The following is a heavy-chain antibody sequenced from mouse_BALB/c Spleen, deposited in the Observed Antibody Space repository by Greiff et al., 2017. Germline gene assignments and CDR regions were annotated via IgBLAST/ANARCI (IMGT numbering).Heavy chain of an antibody. CDR3: ASFTTALFDY. D-gene: IGHD1-2*01. CDR1: GFAFSSYD. V-gene: IGHV5-12-1*01. CDR2: ISSGGGST. Sequence: VKVEESGGGLVKPGGSLKLSCAASGFAFSSYDMSWVRQTPEKRLEWVAYISSGGGSTYYPDTVKGRFPISRDNAKNTLYLQMSSLKSEDTAMYYCASFTTALFDYWGQGTTLTVSS. J-gene: IGHJ2*01.